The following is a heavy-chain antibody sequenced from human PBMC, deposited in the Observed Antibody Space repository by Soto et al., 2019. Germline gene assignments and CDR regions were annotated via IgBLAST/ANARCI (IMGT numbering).Heavy chain of an antibody. J-gene: IGHJ6*03. CDR3: ARGIAARYYYYYMDV. V-gene: IGHV1-3*01. CDR1: GYTFTSYA. Sequence: GASVKVSCKASGYTFTSYAMHWVRQAPGQRLEWMGWINAGNGNTKYSQKFQGRVTITRDTSASTAYMELSSLRSEDTAVYYCARGIAARYYYYYMDVWGKGTTVTVSS. CDR2: INAGNGNT. D-gene: IGHD6-6*01.